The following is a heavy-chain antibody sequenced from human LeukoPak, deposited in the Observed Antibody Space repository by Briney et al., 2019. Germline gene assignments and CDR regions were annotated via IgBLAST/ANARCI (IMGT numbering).Heavy chain of an antibody. CDR1: GFTVSSNY. J-gene: IGHJ1*01. D-gene: IGHD2-15*01. CDR2: LYSGGNT. Sequence: GGSLRLSCAAPGFTVSSNYMSWVRQAPGKGLEWVSLLYSGGNTYYADSAKGRFTISRDNSKNTLYLQMNSLRAEDTAVYYCATSYCSGGSCYPQYFQHWGQGTLVTVSS. V-gene: IGHV3-66*02. CDR3: ATSYCSGGSCYPQYFQH.